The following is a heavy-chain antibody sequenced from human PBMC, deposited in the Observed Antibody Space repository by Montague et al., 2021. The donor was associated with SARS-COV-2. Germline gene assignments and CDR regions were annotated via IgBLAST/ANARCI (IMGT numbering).Heavy chain of an antibody. J-gene: IGHJ6*02. D-gene: IGHD5-18*01. CDR1: GFTFSSYW. V-gene: IGHV3-7*03. Sequence: YLRLFCAASGFTFSSYWMSWVRQAPGKGLEWVANIKQDGSEKYYVDSVKGRFTISRDNAKNSLYLQMNSLRAEDTAVYYCARESGDTAMVGGMDVWGQGTTVTVSS. CDR2: IKQDGSEK. CDR3: ARESGDTAMVGGMDV.